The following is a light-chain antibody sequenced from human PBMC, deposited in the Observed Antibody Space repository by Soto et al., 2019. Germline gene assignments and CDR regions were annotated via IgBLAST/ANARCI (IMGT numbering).Light chain of an antibody. V-gene: IGLV1-44*01. Sequence: QPVLTQPPSASGTPGQRVSISCSGSSSNIAGNTVNWYQQFPGTAPKLLIYGNNQRPSGVPDRFSGSQSGTSASLAISGLQSEDEADYYCAAWDDSLIGVVFGGGTKVTVL. CDR3: AAWDDSLIGVV. CDR2: GNN. J-gene: IGLJ2*01. CDR1: SSNIAGNT.